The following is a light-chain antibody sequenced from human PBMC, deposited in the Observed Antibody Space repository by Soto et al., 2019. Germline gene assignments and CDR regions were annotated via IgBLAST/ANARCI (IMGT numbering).Light chain of an antibody. CDR1: SSDVGGYNY. CDR2: GVS. V-gene: IGLV2-14*01. CDR3: SSYTTSTTVI. J-gene: IGLJ2*01. Sequence: QSALTQPASVSGSPGQSITISCTGTSSDVGGYNYVSWYQHHPGKAPKLLIYGVSNRPSGVSNRFSGSKSGNTASLTISGLQAEDEADYYCSSYTTSTTVIFGGGTKVTVL.